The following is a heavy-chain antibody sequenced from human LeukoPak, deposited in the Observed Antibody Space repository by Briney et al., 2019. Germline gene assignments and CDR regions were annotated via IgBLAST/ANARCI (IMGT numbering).Heavy chain of an antibody. CDR1: GFTVSSNY. CDR3: ARDFSGSGYYW. V-gene: IGHV3-53*01. D-gene: IGHD3-22*01. Sequence: HPGGSLRLSCAASGFTVSSNYMSWVRRAPGKGLEWVSVIYSGGNTYYADSVKGRFTISRDNSKNMLYLQMNSLRAEDTAVYYCARDFSGSGYYWWGQGTLVTISS. J-gene: IGHJ4*02. CDR2: IYSGGNT.